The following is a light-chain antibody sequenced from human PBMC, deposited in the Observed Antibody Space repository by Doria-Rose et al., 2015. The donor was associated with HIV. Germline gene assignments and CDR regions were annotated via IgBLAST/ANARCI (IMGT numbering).Light chain of an antibody. CDR1: QSVSATY. Sequence: EIVLTQSPGTLSLSPGERATLSCRASQSVSATYLAWYQQRPGQSPRLLIYGASSRATDIPDRFSGSGSGTDFTLTISRLEPEDFAVNYCHQYASSRTFGQGTKVEIK. V-gene: IGKV3-20*01. CDR2: GAS. CDR3: HQYASSRT. J-gene: IGKJ1*01.